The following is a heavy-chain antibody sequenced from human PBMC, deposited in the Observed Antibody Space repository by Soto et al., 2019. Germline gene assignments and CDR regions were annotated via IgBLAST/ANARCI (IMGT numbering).Heavy chain of an antibody. CDR1: GFTFSSYS. CDR3: ARDIDG. Sequence: EVQVVESGGGLVQPGGSLRLSCAASGFTFSSYSMNWVRQAPGKGLEWVSYISSSSSTIFYADSVKGRFTISRDNAKNSLCLQMNSLRAEDTAVYYCARDIDGGGQGTLVTVSS. CDR2: ISSSSSTI. J-gene: IGHJ4*02. V-gene: IGHV3-48*01. D-gene: IGHD2-15*01.